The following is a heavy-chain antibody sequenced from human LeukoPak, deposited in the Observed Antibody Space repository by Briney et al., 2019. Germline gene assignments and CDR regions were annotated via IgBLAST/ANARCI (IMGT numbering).Heavy chain of an antibody. CDR2: ISSSGSTI. D-gene: IGHD6-19*01. CDR1: GFTFSDYY. V-gene: IGHV3-11*01. CDR3: ARPSIAVAGIGGAEYFQH. J-gene: IGHJ1*01. Sequence: GGSLRLSCAASGFTFSDYYMSWIRQAPGKGLEWVSYISSSGSTIYYADSVKGRFTISRDNAKNSLYLQMNSLRAEDTAVYYCARPSIAVAGIGGAEYFQHWGQGTLVTVSS.